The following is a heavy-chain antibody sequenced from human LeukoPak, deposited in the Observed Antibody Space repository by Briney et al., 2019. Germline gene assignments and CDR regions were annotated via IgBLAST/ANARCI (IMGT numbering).Heavy chain of an antibody. CDR1: GGSFSGYY. D-gene: IGHD3-10*01. CDR2: IYHSGST. V-gene: IGHV4-34*01. Sequence: NPSETLSLTCAVYGGSFSGYYWSWIRQPPGKGLEWIGSIYHSGSTYYNPSLKSRVTISVDTSKNQFSLKLSSVTAADTAVYYCASPDYYGSGSYLNYWGQGTLVTVSS. CDR3: ASPDYYGSGSYLNY. J-gene: IGHJ4*02.